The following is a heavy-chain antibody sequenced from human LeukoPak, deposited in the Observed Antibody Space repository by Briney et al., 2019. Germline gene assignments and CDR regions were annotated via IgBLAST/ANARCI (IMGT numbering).Heavy chain of an antibody. CDR2: ISSDGSIK. D-gene: IGHD3-3*02. V-gene: IGHV3-30*04. CDR3: ARGSVSKYRFFDN. CDR1: GFDFSAYA. J-gene: IGHJ4*02. Sequence: GGSLSLSCAASGFDFSAYAMHWVRQAPGKGLEWVAVISSDGSIKYYADSVKGRFTISRDNSENTMWLQMGSLRAEDTAVYYCARGSVSKYRFFDNWGQGILVTVSS.